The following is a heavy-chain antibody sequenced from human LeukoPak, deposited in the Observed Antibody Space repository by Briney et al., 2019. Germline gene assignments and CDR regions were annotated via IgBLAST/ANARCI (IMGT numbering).Heavy chain of an antibody. D-gene: IGHD3-22*01. J-gene: IGHJ6*02. Sequence: SETLSLTCTVSGGSIRSYYWSWIRQPPGKGLEWIGYIYYSGSTNYNPSLKSRVSISVDTSKNQFSLKLTSVTAADTAVYYCARGGYYYDTSGRYYYYGMDVWGQGTTVTVSS. CDR1: GGSIRSYY. V-gene: IGHV4-59*01. CDR3: ARGGYYYDTSGRYYYYGMDV. CDR2: IYYSGST.